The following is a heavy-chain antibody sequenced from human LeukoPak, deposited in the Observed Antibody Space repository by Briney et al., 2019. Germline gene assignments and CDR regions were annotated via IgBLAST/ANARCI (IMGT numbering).Heavy chain of an antibody. Sequence: GASVKVFCKASGYTFTSYDIHGVGQATGQGPEWMGGMNPNSVYKGYAHKFQGRVTMTRHTSIITAYMELRSLRSEGTAVYYCASGCPPDSSGWYSLYYYYGIDVWGQGTTVTVSS. CDR2: MNPNSVYK. CDR3: ASGCPPDSSGWYSLYYYYGIDV. CDR1: GYTFTSYD. V-gene: IGHV1-8*01. D-gene: IGHD6-19*01. J-gene: IGHJ6*02.